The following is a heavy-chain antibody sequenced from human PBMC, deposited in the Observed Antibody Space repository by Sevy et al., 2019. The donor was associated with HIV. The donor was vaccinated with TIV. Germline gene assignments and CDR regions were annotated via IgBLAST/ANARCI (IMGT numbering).Heavy chain of an antibody. V-gene: IGHV3-9*03. Sequence: GGSLRLSCAASGFTFDDYAMHWVRQAPGKGLEWVSGISWNSGSIGYADSVKGRFTISRDNAKNSLYLQMNSLRAEDMALFYCAKGYYYDSSGYYQGEAFDIWGQGTMVTVSS. J-gene: IGHJ3*02. CDR3: AKGYYYDSSGYYQGEAFDI. D-gene: IGHD3-22*01. CDR1: GFTFDDYA. CDR2: ISWNSGSI.